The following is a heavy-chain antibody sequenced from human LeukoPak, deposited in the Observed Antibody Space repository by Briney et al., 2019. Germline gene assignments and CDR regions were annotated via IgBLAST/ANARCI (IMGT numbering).Heavy chain of an antibody. CDR3: TKEGPANAIGDL. CDR1: GFTFSTYA. Sequence: GGSLRLSCAASGFTFSTYAFSWVRQAPGKGLEWVSAISDGGYTTYYADSVKGRFTISRENSKNTLYLQISSLRADDTAVYYCTKEGPANAIGDLWGQGTLVTVSS. CDR2: ISDGGYTT. D-gene: IGHD2-21*01. V-gene: IGHV3-23*01. J-gene: IGHJ5*02.